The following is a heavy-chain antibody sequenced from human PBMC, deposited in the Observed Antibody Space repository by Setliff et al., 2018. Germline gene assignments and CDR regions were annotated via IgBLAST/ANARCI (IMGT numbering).Heavy chain of an antibody. D-gene: IGHD2-2*01. CDR3: ARAHSSTLSVHDY. V-gene: IGHV3-23*01. J-gene: IGHJ4*02. Sequence: GGSLRLSCAASGFTFSTYAMSWVRQTPGKGLEWVSTISGSGDSTYYEDSVKGRFTISRDNAKNTLYLQMNSLRAEDTAVYYCARAHSSTLSVHDYWGQGTLVTVSS. CDR2: ISGSGDST. CDR1: GFTFSTYA.